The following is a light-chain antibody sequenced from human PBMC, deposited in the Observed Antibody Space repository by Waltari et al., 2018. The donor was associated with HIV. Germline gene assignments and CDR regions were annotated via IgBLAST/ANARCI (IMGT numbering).Light chain of an antibody. J-gene: IGKJ1*01. Sequence: DIQMTQSPSTLSTSVGDRITITCRASQSIDTWLAWYQQKPGKAPKLLVYKTSSLQSGVPSRFSGSGSGTEFTPTISSLQPDDFATYYCQHYNTSSPWTFGQGTRVDI. CDR2: KTS. V-gene: IGKV1-5*03. CDR3: QHYNTSSPWT. CDR1: QSIDTW.